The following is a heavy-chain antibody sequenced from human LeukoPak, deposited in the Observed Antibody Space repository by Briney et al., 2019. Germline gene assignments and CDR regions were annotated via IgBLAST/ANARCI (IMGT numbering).Heavy chain of an antibody. Sequence: ASVKVSCKASGYTFTDYYIHWVRQAPGQGLEWMGWISPNSGGTKYAQKFQGRVTMTRDTSISAVYMELSRLRSDDTAVYYCARDYGDYGSHWDAFDIWGQGTMVTVSS. J-gene: IGHJ3*02. V-gene: IGHV1-2*02. CDR2: ISPNSGGT. CDR1: GYTFTDYY. CDR3: ARDYGDYGSHWDAFDI. D-gene: IGHD4-17*01.